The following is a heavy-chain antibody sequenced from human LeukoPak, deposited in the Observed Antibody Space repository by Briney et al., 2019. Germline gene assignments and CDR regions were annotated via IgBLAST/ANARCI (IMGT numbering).Heavy chain of an antibody. Sequence: GGSLRLSCAASGFTFSSYSMNWVRQAPGKGLEWASSISSSSSYIYYADSVKGRFTISRDNAKNSLYLQMNSLRAEDTAVYYCARERPYYYGMDVWGQGTTVTVSS. CDR3: ARERPYYYGMDV. V-gene: IGHV3-21*01. J-gene: IGHJ6*02. CDR1: GFTFSSYS. CDR2: ISSSSSYI.